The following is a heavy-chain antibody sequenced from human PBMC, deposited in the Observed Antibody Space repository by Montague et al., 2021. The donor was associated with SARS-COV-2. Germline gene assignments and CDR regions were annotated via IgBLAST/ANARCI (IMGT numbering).Heavy chain of an antibody. V-gene: IGHV2-70*11. J-gene: IGHJ3*02. D-gene: IGHD3-22*01. CDR2: IDWDDDK. CDR1: GFSLSTSGMC. Sequence: PALVKPTQTLTLTCTFSGFSLSTSGMCVSWIRQPPGKALEWLARIDWDDDKYYSTSLKTRPTISKDTSKNQVVLTMTNMDPVDTATYYCARTLTTKVAFDXWGQGTMVTVSS. CDR3: ARTLTTKVAFDX.